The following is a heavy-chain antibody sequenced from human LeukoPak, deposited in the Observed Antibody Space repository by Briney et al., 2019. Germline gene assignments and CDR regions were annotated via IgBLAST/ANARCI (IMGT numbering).Heavy chain of an antibody. CDR1: GFTFRAFA. CDR2: ISSRSSTI. V-gene: IGHV3-21*01. CDR3: ARDPHATGDYYFDY. J-gene: IGHJ4*02. Sequence: TGGSLRLSCAASGFTFRAFAMSWVRQTPAKGLEWVSSISSRSSTIHYADSVKGRFTISRDDANKSLHLQMNGLRVEDTSVYFCARDPHATGDYYFDYWGLGTLVTVSS.